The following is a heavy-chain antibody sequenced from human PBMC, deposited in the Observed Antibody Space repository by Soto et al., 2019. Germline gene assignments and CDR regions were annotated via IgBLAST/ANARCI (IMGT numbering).Heavy chain of an antibody. CDR2: ISGSGGST. CDR1: GFTFSAYA. J-gene: IGHJ5*02. Sequence: EVQLLESGGGLVQPGGSLGLSCEASGFTFSAYAMSWVRQAPGKGLEWLSAISGSGGSTNYADSVNGRFAISRDNSKNTVYLEMHSLGVEDTAVYYCAKGRTLGCSGGSCTSRNGFDPWGQGTLVTVSS. V-gene: IGHV3-23*01. CDR3: AKGRTLGCSGGSCTSRNGFDP. D-gene: IGHD2-15*01.